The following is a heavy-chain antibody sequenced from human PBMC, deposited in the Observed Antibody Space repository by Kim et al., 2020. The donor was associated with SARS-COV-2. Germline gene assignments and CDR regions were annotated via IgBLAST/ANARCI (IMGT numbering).Heavy chain of an antibody. V-gene: IGHV4-59*01. CDR2: IYYSGST. J-gene: IGHJ6*02. Sequence: SETLSLTCTVSGGSISSYYWSWIRQPPGKGLEWIGYIYYSGSTNYNPSLKSRVTISVDTSKNQFSLKLSSVTAADTAVYYCAGRGYSGYDYYYGMDVWGQGTTVTVSS. D-gene: IGHD5-12*01. CDR1: GGSISSYY. CDR3: AGRGYSGYDYYYGMDV.